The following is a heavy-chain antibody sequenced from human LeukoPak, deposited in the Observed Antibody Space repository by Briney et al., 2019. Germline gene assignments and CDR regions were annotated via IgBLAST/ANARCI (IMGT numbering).Heavy chain of an antibody. CDR2: IRRGSNSYTT. CDR3: TRDGGDSINTAFDI. J-gene: IGHJ3*02. V-gene: IGHV3-72*01. Sequence: PGGSLRVSCAASGFSFINTWMSWVRQAQGKGLEWVGRIRRGSNSYTTEYAASVKARFIISRDDSQNSLFLHMYSLKTEDTAVYYCTRDGGDSINTAFDIWGRGTMVTVSS. CDR1: GFSFINTW. D-gene: IGHD3-16*01.